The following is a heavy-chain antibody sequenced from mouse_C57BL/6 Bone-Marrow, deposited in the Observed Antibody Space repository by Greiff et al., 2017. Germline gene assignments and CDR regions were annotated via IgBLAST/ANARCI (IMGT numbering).Heavy chain of an antibody. D-gene: IGHD1-1*01. CDR1: GFNIKDGY. V-gene: IGHV14-4*01. CDR3: NTPITTVVATDY. CDR2: IDPENGDT. Sequence: EVQLQQSGAELVRPGASVKLSCTASGFNIKDGYMHWVKQRPEQGLEWIGGIDPENGDTEYASKFKGKGTVTADTSSNTAYLQLSSLTSEDTADYYCNTPITTVVATDYWGQGTTLTVSS. J-gene: IGHJ2*01.